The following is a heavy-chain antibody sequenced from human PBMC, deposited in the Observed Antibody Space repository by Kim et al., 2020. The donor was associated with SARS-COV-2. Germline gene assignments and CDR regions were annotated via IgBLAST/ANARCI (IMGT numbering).Heavy chain of an antibody. CDR3: ARKRHYYGSGSYSGPFDY. CDR2: INHSGST. Sequence: SQTLSLTCAVYGGSFSGYYWSWIRQPPGKGLEWIGEINHSGSTNYHPSPKSRVTISVDTSKNQFSLKLSSVTGADTPVYYCARKRHYYGSGSYSGPFDYWGQGTLGTVSS. D-gene: IGHD3-10*01. J-gene: IGHJ4*01. V-gene: IGHV4-34*01. CDR1: GGSFSGYY.